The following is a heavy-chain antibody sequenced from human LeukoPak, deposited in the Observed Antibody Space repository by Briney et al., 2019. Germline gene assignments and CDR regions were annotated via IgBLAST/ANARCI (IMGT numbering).Heavy chain of an antibody. D-gene: IGHD4-11*01. CDR2: VSAYNGKT. Sequence: ASVKVSCKASNYSFINYGIGWVRQAPGQGLEWMGWVSAYNGKTSYAEQFRGRVTMTADTSTATGYMELTGLTSDDTAVYCCRRFYSNFGDYWGQGTRVAVSS. V-gene: IGHV1-18*01. CDR3: RRFYSNFGDY. CDR1: NYSFINYG. J-gene: IGHJ4*02.